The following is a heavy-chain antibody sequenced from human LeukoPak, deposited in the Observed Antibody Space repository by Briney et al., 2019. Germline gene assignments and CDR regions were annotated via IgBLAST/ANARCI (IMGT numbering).Heavy chain of an antibody. CDR2: INPNSGGT. V-gene: IGHV1-2*06. Sequence: ASVKVSCKASGYTFTGYYMHWVRQAPGHGLEWMGRINPNSGGTNYAQKFQGRVTMTRDTSISTAYMELSRLRSDDTAVYYCARDDSGYDYYFDYWGQGTLVTVSS. D-gene: IGHD5-12*01. J-gene: IGHJ4*02. CDR1: GYTFTGYY. CDR3: ARDDSGYDYYFDY.